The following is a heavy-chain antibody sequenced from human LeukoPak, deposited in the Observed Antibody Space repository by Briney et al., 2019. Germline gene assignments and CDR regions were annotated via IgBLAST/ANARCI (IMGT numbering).Heavy chain of an antibody. J-gene: IGHJ4*02. D-gene: IGHD5/OR15-5a*01. V-gene: IGHV4-61*02. CDR2: ISNSGRT. CDR3: ARDSSTMTLYY. Sequence: PSETLSLTCTVSGGSISSGNSYWPWLRQPAGTGLEWIGRISNSGRTTYNPSLKSRLTISLDTSKNQFSLRLSSVTAADTAVYYCARDSSTMTLYYWGQGTLVTVSS. CDR1: GGSISSGNSY.